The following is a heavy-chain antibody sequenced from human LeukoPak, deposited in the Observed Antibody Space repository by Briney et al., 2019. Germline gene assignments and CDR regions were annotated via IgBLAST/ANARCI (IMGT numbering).Heavy chain of an antibody. CDR3: AREARGSNGYYYNF. Sequence: SETLSLTCTVSGGSISSYYWSWIRQPPGKGLQWIGDISYSGSTKYNPTLKSRATISADTSKNQFSLKVTSVTAADTAVYYCAREARGSNGYYYNFWGQGSLVTVSP. CDR2: ISYSGST. D-gene: IGHD3-22*01. J-gene: IGHJ4*02. V-gene: IGHV4-59*01. CDR1: GGSISSYY.